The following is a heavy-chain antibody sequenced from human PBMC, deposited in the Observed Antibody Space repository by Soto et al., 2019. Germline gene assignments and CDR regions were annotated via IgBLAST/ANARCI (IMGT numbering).Heavy chain of an antibody. CDR1: GSSSDPFT. Sequence: PGGSLRLSCVASGSSSDPFTMHWVRELPGKGLEWVAGLSGDRSTVAYADSVQGRFTLSRDHAKNSVDLLMDSLRPDDTALYFCAVSSPDIVVLPSSIYFTSWGPGTQVTVSS. J-gene: IGHJ4*02. CDR2: LSGDRSTV. V-gene: IGHV3-9*02. CDR3: AVSSPDIVVLPSSIYFTS. D-gene: IGHD2-15*01.